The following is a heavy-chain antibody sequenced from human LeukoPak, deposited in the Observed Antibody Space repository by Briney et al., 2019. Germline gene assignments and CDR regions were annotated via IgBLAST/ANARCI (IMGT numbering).Heavy chain of an antibody. V-gene: IGHV1-24*01. CDR1: GYTLTELS. D-gene: IGHD3-10*01. CDR3: ATAKYYYGSGSYYPVDY. J-gene: IGHJ4*02. Sequence: ASVKVSCKVSGYTLTELSMHWVRQAPGKGLEWMGGFDPEDGETIYAQKFQGRATMTEDTSTDTAYMELSSLRSEDTAVYCCATAKYYYGSGSYYPVDYWGQGTLVTVSS. CDR2: FDPEDGET.